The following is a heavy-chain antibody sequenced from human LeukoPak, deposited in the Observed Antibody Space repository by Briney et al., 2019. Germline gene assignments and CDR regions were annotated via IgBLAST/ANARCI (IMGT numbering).Heavy chain of an antibody. CDR1: GFTFSSYS. D-gene: IGHD3-3*01. J-gene: IGHJ5*02. V-gene: IGHV3-21*01. Sequence: GGSLRLSCAASGFTFSSYSMNWVRQAPGKGLEWVSSISSSSSYIHYADSVKGRFTISRDNAKNSLCLQMNSLRAEDTAVYYCARDRYDFWSGYFPDNLNWFDPWGQGTLVTVSS. CDR2: ISSSSSYI. CDR3: ARDRYDFWSGYFPDNLNWFDP.